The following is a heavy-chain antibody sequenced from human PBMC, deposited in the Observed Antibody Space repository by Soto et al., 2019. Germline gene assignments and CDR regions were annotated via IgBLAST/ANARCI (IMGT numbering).Heavy chain of an antibody. CDR3: VRDRGSSWMYKWFDP. V-gene: IGHV4-30-4*01. Sequence: SQTLSLTCTVSGDSVRSADYYWSWIRQPHGEGLEWIGHIYYSGSTYYTPSLRGRVSISVDTSKNQFSLNLNSVTAADTAVYYCVRDRGSSWMYKWFDPWGQGVQVTVSS. CDR2: IYYSGST. J-gene: IGHJ5*02. D-gene: IGHD2-2*01. CDR1: GDSVRSADYY.